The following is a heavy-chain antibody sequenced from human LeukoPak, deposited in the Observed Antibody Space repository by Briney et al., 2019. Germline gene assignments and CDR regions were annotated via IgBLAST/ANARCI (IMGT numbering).Heavy chain of an antibody. V-gene: IGHV3-30-3*01. CDR3: ARDGFGGATDGFDI. CDR1: GFTFSSYA. Sequence: GGSLRLSCAASGFTFSSYAMSWVRQAPGKGLEWVALISYDGSNKYYVDSVMGRFTISRDSSKNTLYLQMNSLRAEDTAVYYCARDGFGGATDGFDIWGQGTMVTVSS. D-gene: IGHD3-10*01. CDR2: ISYDGSNK. J-gene: IGHJ3*02.